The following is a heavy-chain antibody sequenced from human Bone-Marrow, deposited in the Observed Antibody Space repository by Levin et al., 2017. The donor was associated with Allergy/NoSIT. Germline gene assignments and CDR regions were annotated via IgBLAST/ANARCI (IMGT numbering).Heavy chain of an antibody. CDR3: ARGVGTTIDY. CDR1: GDPIISSSYY. Sequence: SETLSLTCSVSGDPIISSSYYWGWIRQPPGKGLEWIGSIFYSGTTSYNPSLKSRVTISVDTSKNQFSLKLTSVTAADTAVYYCARGVGTTIDYWGQGTLVTVSS. D-gene: IGHD4-11*01. CDR2: IFYSGTT. J-gene: IGHJ4*02. V-gene: IGHV4-39*07.